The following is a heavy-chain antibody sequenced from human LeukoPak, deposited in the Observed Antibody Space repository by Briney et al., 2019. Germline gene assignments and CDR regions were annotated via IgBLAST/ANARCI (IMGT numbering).Heavy chain of an antibody. CDR1: GYTFTGYY. J-gene: IGHJ3*02. CDR2: INPNSGGT. D-gene: IGHD4-11*01. CDR3: ARGRLPDDYSNYEGDDAFDI. Sequence: ASVKVSCKASGYTFTGYYMHWVRQAPGQGLEGMGWINPNSGGTNYAQKFQGRVTMTRDTSISTAYMELSRLRSDDTAVYYCARGRLPDDYSNYEGDDAFDIWGQGTMVTVSS. V-gene: IGHV1-2*02.